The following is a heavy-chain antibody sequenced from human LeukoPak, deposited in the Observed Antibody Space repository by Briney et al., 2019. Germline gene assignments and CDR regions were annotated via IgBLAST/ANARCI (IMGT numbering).Heavy chain of an antibody. D-gene: IGHD1-1*01. CDR2: IIPIFGTA. V-gene: IGHV1-69*13. CDR3: AVAGIEVERVYYYYYGMDV. CDR1: GGTFSSYA. Sequence: GVSVKVSCKASGGTFSSYAISWVRQAPGQGLEWMGGIIPIFGTANYAQKFQGRVTITADESTSTAYMELSSLRSEDTAVYYCAVAGIEVERVYYYYYGMDVWGQGTTVTVSS. J-gene: IGHJ6*02.